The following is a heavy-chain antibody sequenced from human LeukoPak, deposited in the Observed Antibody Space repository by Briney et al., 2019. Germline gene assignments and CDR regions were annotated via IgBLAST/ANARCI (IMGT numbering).Heavy chain of an antibody. CDR2: INPNSGGT. CDR1: GYTFTGYY. Sequence: ASVKVSGKASGYTFTGYYMHGVRQAPGQGLEWMGRINPNSGGTNYAQKFQGRVTMTRDTSISTAHMELSRLRSDDTAVYYCARPHTVLYNWFDPWGQGTLVTVCS. J-gene: IGHJ5*02. V-gene: IGHV1-2*06. D-gene: IGHD4-11*01. CDR3: ARPHTVLYNWFDP.